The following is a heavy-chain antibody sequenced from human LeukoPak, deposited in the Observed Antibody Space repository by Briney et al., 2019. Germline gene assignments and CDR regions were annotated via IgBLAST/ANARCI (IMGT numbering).Heavy chain of an antibody. Sequence: AGGSLRLSCAASGFTFSSYAMSWVRQAPGKGLEWVSGIGSSGTFTKYADSVKGRFTISRDNSKNTLYLQMNSLRAEDTALYYCTKGQSRGDYLFFFDHWGQGTLVTVSS. CDR2: IGSSGTFT. V-gene: IGHV3-23*01. CDR3: TKGQSRGDYLFFFDH. J-gene: IGHJ4*02. CDR1: GFTFSSYA. D-gene: IGHD4-17*01.